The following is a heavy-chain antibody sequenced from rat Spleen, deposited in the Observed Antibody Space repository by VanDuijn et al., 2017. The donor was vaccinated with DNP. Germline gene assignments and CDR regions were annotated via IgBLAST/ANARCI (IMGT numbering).Heavy chain of an antibody. J-gene: IGHJ4*01. CDR3: ARHLGSSYEDVMDA. CDR2: ISTGGGNT. Sequence: EVQLVESGGGLVQPGRSMKLSCAASGFTFSNYYMAWVRQAPTKGLEWVASISTGGGNTYYRDSVKGRFTISRDNAKSTLYLQMDSLRSEDTATYYCARHLGSSYEDVMDAWSQGASVTVSS. CDR1: GFTFSNYY. V-gene: IGHV5-25*01. D-gene: IGHD1-2*01.